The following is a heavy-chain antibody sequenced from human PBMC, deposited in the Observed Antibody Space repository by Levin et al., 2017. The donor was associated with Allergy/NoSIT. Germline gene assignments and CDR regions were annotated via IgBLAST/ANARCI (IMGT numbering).Heavy chain of an antibody. J-gene: IGHJ4*02. CDR3: ARGGCSSTSCLDN. Sequence: LSLTCAASGFTFSNYYMHWVRQAPGKGLDWVSRVYSDGTITDYADSVKGRFTISRDNARNTLYLQMNSLRAEDTAVYYCARGGCSSTSCLDNWGQGILVTVSS. D-gene: IGHD2-2*01. CDR2: VYSDGTIT. CDR1: GFTFSNYY. V-gene: IGHV3-74*01.